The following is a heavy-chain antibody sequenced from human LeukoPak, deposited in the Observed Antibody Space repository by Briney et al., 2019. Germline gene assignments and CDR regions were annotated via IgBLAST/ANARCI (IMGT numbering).Heavy chain of an antibody. Sequence: GGSLRLSCAASGFTFSSYWMSWVRQAPGKGLEWVANIKQDGSEKHYVDSVKGRFTISRDDSKNTLYLQMDSLRAEDTAVYYCARDLGIAARPVFDHWGQGTLVTVSS. CDR2: IKQDGSEK. J-gene: IGHJ4*02. D-gene: IGHD6-6*01. CDR1: GFTFSSYW. CDR3: ARDLGIAARPVFDH. V-gene: IGHV3-7*05.